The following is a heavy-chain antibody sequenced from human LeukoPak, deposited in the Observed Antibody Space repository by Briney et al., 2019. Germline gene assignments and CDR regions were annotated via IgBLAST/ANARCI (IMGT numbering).Heavy chain of an antibody. CDR2: INNDGSNT. CDR3: ATSIV. D-gene: IGHD3-16*02. V-gene: IGHV3-74*01. Sequence: PGGSLRLSCAASGFTFSSNWMHWVRQAPGRGLVWVSLINNDGSNTNYADSVKGRFTISRDNAKNTVSLEMHSLRAEDTAVYYCATSIVWGQGTLATVSS. CDR1: GFTFSSNW. J-gene: IGHJ4*02.